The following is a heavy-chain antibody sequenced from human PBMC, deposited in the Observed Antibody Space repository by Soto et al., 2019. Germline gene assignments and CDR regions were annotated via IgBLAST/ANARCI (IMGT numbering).Heavy chain of an antibody. V-gene: IGHV2-5*02. CDR2: IYWDGDK. Sequence: SGPTLVNPTQTLTLTCTFSGFSLTTSGVGVGWIRQLPGKALEWLALIYWDGDKRYSPSLKSRLTITKDTTKHQVVLTMTNMDPVDTATYFRTNNTGSAADYWGQGNLVTVSS. CDR3: TNNTGSAADY. D-gene: IGHD6-25*01. CDR1: GFSLTTSGVG. J-gene: IGHJ4*02.